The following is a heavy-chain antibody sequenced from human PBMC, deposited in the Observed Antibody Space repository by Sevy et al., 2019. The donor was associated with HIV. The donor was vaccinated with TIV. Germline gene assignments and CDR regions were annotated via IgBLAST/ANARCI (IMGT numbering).Heavy chain of an antibody. CDR2: ITGTTGRT. V-gene: IGHV3-23*01. D-gene: IGHD1-26*01. CDR3: AKNRVVGSTNSFDS. CDR1: GFNFSDYA. Sequence: GGSLRLSCAASGFNFSDYAMAWVRQAPGTGLEWVSSITGTTGRTYYADSVKGGFTVSRDNTQGKLFLRLNSLRVEDSAKYYCAKNRVVGSTNSFDSWGQGDLVAVSS. J-gene: IGHJ4*02.